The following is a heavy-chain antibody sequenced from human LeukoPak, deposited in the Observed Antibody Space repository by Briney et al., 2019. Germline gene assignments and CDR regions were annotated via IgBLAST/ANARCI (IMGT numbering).Heavy chain of an antibody. D-gene: IGHD3-22*01. V-gene: IGHV3-33*01. Sequence: GRSLRLSCAASGFTFSSYGMHWVRQAPGKGLEWVAVIWYDGSNKYYADSVKGRFTISRDNSKNTLYLQMNSLRAEDTAVYYCARDYYNNSGYYHGGYWGQGTLVTVSS. CDR3: ARDYYNNSGYYHGGY. CDR2: IWYDGSNK. J-gene: IGHJ4*02. CDR1: GFTFSSYG.